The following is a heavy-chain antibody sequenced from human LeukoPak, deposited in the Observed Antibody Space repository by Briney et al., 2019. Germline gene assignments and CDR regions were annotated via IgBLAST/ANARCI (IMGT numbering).Heavy chain of an antibody. CDR1: GFTFSSYA. Sequence: GGSLRLSCAASGFTFSSYAMSWVRQAPGKGLEWVSAISGSGGSTYYADSVKGRFTISRDSSKSTLYLQMNSLRAEDTAVYYCAKDYGDNRNNWFDPWGQGTLVTVSS. CDR3: AKDYGDNRNNWFDP. D-gene: IGHD4-17*01. J-gene: IGHJ5*02. V-gene: IGHV3-23*01. CDR2: ISGSGGST.